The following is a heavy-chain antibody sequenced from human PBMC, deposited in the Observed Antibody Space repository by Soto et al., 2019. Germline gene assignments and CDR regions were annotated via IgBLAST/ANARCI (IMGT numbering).Heavy chain of an antibody. CDR3: VKDQDWNYASNDAFDI. V-gene: IGHV3-64D*06. CDR2: IGSNGGST. J-gene: IGHJ3*02. D-gene: IGHD1-7*01. CDR1: GFTFLSYA. Sequence: GGSLRLSCSASGFTFLSYAMHWDRQAPGKGLEYVSAIGSNGGSTYYADSVKGRFTISRDNSKNTLYLQMSSLRAEDTAMYFCVKDQDWNYASNDAFDIWGQGTMVTVSS.